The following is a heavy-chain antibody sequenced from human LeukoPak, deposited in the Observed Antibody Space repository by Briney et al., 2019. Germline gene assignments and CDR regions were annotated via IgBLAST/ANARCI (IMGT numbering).Heavy chain of an antibody. V-gene: IGHV4-4*02. Sequence: SETPSLTCAVSGGSISSSNWWSWVRQPPGKGLEWIGEIYHSGSTNYNPSLKSRVTISVDKSKNQFSLKLSSVTAADTAVYYCARAKYYYDSSGPPSRGLVDYWGQGTLVTVSS. CDR2: IYHSGST. J-gene: IGHJ4*02. CDR1: GGSISSSNW. CDR3: ARAKYYYDSSGPPSRGLVDY. D-gene: IGHD3-22*01.